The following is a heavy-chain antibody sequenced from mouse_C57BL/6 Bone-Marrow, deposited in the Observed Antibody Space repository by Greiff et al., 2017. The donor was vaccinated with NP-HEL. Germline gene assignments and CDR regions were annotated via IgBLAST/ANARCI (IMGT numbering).Heavy chain of an antibody. CDR3: ARHLDHFDY. CDR2: ISSGGSYT. CDR1: GFTFSSYG. Sequence: EVHLVESGGDLVKPGGSLKLSCAASGFTFSSYGMSWVRQTPDKRLEWVATISSGGSYTYYPDSVKGRFTISRDNAKNTLYLQMSSLKSEDTAMYYCARHLDHFDYWGQGTTLTVSS. J-gene: IGHJ2*01. V-gene: IGHV5-6*01.